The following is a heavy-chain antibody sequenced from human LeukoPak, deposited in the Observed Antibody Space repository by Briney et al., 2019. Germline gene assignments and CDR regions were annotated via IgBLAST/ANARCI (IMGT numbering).Heavy chain of an antibody. D-gene: IGHD3-22*01. CDR3: ARGTYYYDSSGYYDY. J-gene: IGHJ4*02. V-gene: IGHV1-2*06. Sequence: AXXKVSCKASGYTFTGYYMHWVRQAPGQGLEWMGRITPNSGGTNYPQTFQCRVTMTTDTSISTAYMELSRLRSDDTAVYYCARGTYYYDSSGYYDYWGQGTLVTVSS. CDR2: ITPNSGGT. CDR1: GYTFTGYY.